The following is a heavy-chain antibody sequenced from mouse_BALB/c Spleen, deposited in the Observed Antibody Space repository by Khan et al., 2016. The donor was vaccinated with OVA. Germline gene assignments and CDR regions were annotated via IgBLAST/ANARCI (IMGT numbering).Heavy chain of an antibody. J-gene: IGHJ3*01. D-gene: IGHD1-2*01. CDR1: GYTFTDYY. Sequence: VQLQESGAELARPGASVKLSCKASGYTFTDYYINWVKLRTGQGLEWIGEISPGSGDTNYNERFKGKATLTADKSSSTAYMQLSSLTSEDSAFYFCARRNYFGYTFAYWGQGTLVTVSA. CDR2: ISPGSGDT. CDR3: ARRNYFGYTFAY. V-gene: IGHV1-77*01.